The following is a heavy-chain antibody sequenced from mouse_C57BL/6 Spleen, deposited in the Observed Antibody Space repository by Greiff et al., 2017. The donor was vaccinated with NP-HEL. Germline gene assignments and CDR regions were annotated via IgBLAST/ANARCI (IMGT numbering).Heavy chain of an antibody. CDR3: SFGGDGYYTDWYFDV. CDR2: IYPGSGST. J-gene: IGHJ1*03. Sequence: VQLQQPGAELVKPGASVKMSCKASGYTFTSYWITWVKQRPGQGLEWIGDIYPGSGSTNYNEKFKSKATLTVDTSSSTAYMQLSSPTSADSAVYYCSFGGDGYYTDWYFDVWGTGTTVTVSS. CDR1: GYTFTSYW. D-gene: IGHD2-3*01. V-gene: IGHV1-55*01.